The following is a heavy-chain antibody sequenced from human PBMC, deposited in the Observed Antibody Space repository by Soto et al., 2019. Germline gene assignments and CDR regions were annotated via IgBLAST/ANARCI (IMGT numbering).Heavy chain of an antibody. CDR2: ITAGGYST. Sequence: EGQLLESGGGLLQPGGSLRLSCAVSGFAFSSHAMSWVRQAPGKGLEWVSSITAGGYSTYYADSVKGRFAISRDNSKNTLYLQMNSLKGEDTAVYYCAKSAPSSSSGYQDYFDYWGQGTLVTVSS. CDR1: GFAFSSHA. CDR3: AKSAPSSSSGYQDYFDY. V-gene: IGHV3-23*01. J-gene: IGHJ4*02. D-gene: IGHD3-22*01.